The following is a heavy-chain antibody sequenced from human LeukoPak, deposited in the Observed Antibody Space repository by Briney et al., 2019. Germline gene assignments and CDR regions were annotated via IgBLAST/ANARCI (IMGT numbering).Heavy chain of an antibody. D-gene: IGHD2-2*01. J-gene: IGHJ4*02. CDR3: ARWITGGSTSFDC. Sequence: SETLSLACTVSDASIRSINHYWGWIRQPPGKGLEWIGSIYHSGSTYYNPSLKSRVSISVDTSKNQFSLKLSSVTAADTAVYYCARWITGGSTSFDCWGQGTLVTVSS. CDR1: DASIRSINHY. V-gene: IGHV4-39*01. CDR2: IYHSGST.